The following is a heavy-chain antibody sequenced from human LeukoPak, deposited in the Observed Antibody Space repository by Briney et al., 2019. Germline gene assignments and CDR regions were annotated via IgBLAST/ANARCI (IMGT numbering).Heavy chain of an antibody. CDR2: ISNSDYNT. CDR3: GKATGTLGN. J-gene: IGHJ4*02. D-gene: IGHD1-1*01. Sequence: GGSLRLSCAASGFTFSSYAMSWVRQAPGKGLEWVSTISNSDYNTYYTDSVKGRFTISRDNSKNTLYLQMNSLTADDTATYYCGKATGTLGNWGQGTLVTVSS. CDR1: GFTFSSYA. V-gene: IGHV3-23*01.